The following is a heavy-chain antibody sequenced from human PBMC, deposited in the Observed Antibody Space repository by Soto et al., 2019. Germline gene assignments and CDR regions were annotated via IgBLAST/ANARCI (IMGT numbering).Heavy chain of an antibody. CDR2: INSDGSST. V-gene: IGHV3-74*01. CDR1: GFTFSSYW. CDR3: ARAGYYTLGNYYGMDV. D-gene: IGHD3-3*01. Sequence: PGGSLRLSCAASGFTFSSYWMHWVRQAPGKGLVWVSRINSDGSSTSYADSVKGRFTISRDNAKNTLYLQMNSLRAEDTAVYYCARAGYYTLGNYYGMDVWGQGTTVTVSS. J-gene: IGHJ6*02.